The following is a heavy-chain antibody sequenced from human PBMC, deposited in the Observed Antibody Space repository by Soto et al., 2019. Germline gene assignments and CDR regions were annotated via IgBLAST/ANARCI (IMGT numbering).Heavy chain of an antibody. CDR2: SRDKAQGYST. Sequence: PGGSLRLSCAGSGFTLSDHYIDWVRQAPGKGLEWVGRSRDKAQGYSTAYAASVKGRFTTSRDESKNSVYLQMNSLRAEDTALYYCAKDIRQGGYYYAMDVWGQGTTVTVSS. D-gene: IGHD3-16*01. CDR3: AKDIRQGGYYYAMDV. V-gene: IGHV3-72*01. J-gene: IGHJ6*02. CDR1: GFTLSDHY.